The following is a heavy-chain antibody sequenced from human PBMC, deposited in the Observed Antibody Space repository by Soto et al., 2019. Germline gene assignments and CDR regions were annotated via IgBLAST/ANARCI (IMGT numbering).Heavy chain of an antibody. CDR2: ISGRGSSP. Sequence: EVQLLESGGTLEQPGGSLRLSCTDSGFRFSNYAMSWVRQAPGKGLEWVSGISGRGSSPYYADSVKGRFTISRDNSKNTLYLQMNSLRAADTAVYYCAKGEADYYYYMDVWGKGTPVTVSS. D-gene: IGHD6-13*01. CDR1: GFRFSNYA. J-gene: IGHJ6*03. V-gene: IGHV3-23*01. CDR3: AKGEADYYYYMDV.